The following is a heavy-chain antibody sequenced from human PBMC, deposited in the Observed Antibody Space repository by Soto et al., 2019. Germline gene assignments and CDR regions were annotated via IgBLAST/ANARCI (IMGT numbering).Heavy chain of an antibody. V-gene: IGHV1-18*01. Sequence: GASVKVSCKASGYTFTDYGVSWVRQAPGQGLEWMGWISAYNGSTTYAQKFQGRVTMTRDTSTSTVYMELSSLTSEDTAVYYCARASVSGRRFDYWGEGTLVTVSS. D-gene: IGHD6-19*01. CDR2: ISAYNGST. CDR1: GYTFTDYG. J-gene: IGHJ4*02. CDR3: ARASVSGRRFDY.